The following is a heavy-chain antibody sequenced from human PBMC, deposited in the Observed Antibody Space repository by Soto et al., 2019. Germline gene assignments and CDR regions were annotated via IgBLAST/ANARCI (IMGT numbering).Heavy chain of an antibody. CDR2: TRNKANSYTT. CDR1: VFTFSDHY. Sequence: GGSLRLSCASSVFTFSDHYMDWVRHSPGKGLEWVGRTRNKANSYTTEYAASVKGRFTISRDDSKNSLYLQMNSLKTEDTAVYYGVIELMTMVTYFEYWGQGTLVTVSS. J-gene: IGHJ4*02. V-gene: IGHV3-72*01. D-gene: IGHD4-17*01. CDR3: VIELMTMVTYFEY.